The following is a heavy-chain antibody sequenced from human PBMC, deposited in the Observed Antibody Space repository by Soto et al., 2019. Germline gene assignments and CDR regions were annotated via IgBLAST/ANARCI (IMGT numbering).Heavy chain of an antibody. CDR2: ISGSGGST. J-gene: IGHJ4*02. Sequence: GGSLRLSCAASGFTFSTYAMTWVRQAPGKGLEWVSDISGSGGSTYYADSVKGRFTVSRDNSKSTLYLQMNSLRVEDTAVYYCAKDRGRTGGVTALDDYWGQGTLVTVSS. CDR3: AKDRGRTGGVTALDDY. V-gene: IGHV3-23*01. D-gene: IGHD2-15*01. CDR1: GFTFSTYA.